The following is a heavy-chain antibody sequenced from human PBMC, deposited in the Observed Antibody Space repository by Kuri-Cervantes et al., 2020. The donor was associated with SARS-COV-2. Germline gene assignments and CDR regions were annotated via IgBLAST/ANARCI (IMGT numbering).Heavy chain of an antibody. D-gene: IGHD3-16*02. J-gene: IGHJ6*02. Sequence: GESLKISCAASGFTFSSYWMHWVRQAPGKGLVWVSRINSDGSSTSHADSVKGRFTISRDNAKNTLYLQMNSLRAEDTAVYYCARANVRAILSYYYYYGMDVWGQGTTVTVSS. CDR3: ARANVRAILSYYYYYGMDV. CDR2: INSDGSST. CDR1: GFTFSSYW. V-gene: IGHV3-74*01.